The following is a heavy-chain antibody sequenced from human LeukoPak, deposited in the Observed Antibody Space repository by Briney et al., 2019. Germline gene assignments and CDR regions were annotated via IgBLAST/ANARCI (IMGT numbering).Heavy chain of an antibody. J-gene: IGHJ4*02. Sequence: GGSLGLSCAASGFTFSSYAMHWVRQAPGKGLEWVAVISYDGSNKYYADSVKGRFTISRDNSKNTLYLQMNSLRAEDTAVYYCARDAAYYYDSSGYLDYWGQGTLVTVSS. CDR1: GFTFSSYA. V-gene: IGHV3-30-3*01. CDR3: ARDAAYYYDSSGYLDY. CDR2: ISYDGSNK. D-gene: IGHD3-22*01.